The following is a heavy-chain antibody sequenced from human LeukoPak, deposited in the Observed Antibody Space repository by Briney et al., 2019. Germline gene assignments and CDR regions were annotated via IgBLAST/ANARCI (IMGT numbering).Heavy chain of an antibody. CDR3: AREVGFWSGYWYYFDY. V-gene: IGHV3-7*01. Sequence: PGGSLRLSCAASGFTFSSYWTSWVRQAPGKGLEWVANIKQDGSEKYYVDSVKGRFTISRDNAKNSLYLQMNSLRAEDTAVYYCAREVGFWSGYWYYFDYWGQGTLVTVSS. CDR2: IKQDGSEK. D-gene: IGHD3-3*01. CDR1: GFTFSSYW. J-gene: IGHJ4*02.